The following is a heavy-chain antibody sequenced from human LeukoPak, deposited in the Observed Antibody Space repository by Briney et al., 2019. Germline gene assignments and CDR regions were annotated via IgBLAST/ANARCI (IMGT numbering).Heavy chain of an antibody. Sequence: GGSLRLSCEVFGFTVSNNYMSWVRQAPGKGLEWISIIYSGGNTYYADSVRGRFTISRDNSKNTLFLQMNNLRTEDTALYYCANQCGGGCSGDHWGQGTLVTVSS. CDR2: IYSGGNT. D-gene: IGHD2-21*02. J-gene: IGHJ4*02. V-gene: IGHV3-53*05. CDR1: GFTVSNNY. CDR3: ANQCGGGCSGDH.